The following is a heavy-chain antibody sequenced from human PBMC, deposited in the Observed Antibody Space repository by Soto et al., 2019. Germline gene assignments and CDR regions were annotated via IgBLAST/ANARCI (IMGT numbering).Heavy chain of an antibody. V-gene: IGHV4-34*01. CDR1: GGSFSGYY. D-gene: IGHD3-9*01. CDR3: ARESHDILTGPPWVWYFDL. J-gene: IGHJ2*01. CDR2: ITERGSI. Sequence: QVQLQQWGAGPLRPLETLSLTCGVSGGSFSGYYLAWIRQSPGKGLEWIGEITERGSINYNPSLKSRVSISVDTSKHHYSLNLRSVTAADTAVYYCARESHDILTGPPWVWYFDLWGRGTLVTVSS.